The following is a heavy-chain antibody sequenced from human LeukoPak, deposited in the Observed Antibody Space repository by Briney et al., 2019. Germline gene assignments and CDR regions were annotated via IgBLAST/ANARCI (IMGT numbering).Heavy chain of an antibody. CDR2: IYSTGTI. CDR3: ARGPDYYGSGSYYFDY. J-gene: IGHJ4*02. CDR1: GFTVSSNY. Sequence: GRSLRLSCAASGFTVSSNYMSWVRQAPGKGLEWVSVIYSTGTIFYADSVKGRFTISRDNSKNTLYLQMNSLRAEDTAVYYCARGPDYYGSGSYYFDYWGQGTLVTVSS. D-gene: IGHD3-10*01. V-gene: IGHV3-53*01.